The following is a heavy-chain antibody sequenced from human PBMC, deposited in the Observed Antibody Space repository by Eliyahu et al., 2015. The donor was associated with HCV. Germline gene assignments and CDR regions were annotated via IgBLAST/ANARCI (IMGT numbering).Heavy chain of an antibody. J-gene: IGHJ4*02. CDR3: AKDGSPARNWAPYYFPH. Sequence: EVQLVDSGGGLVQPGGSLRLSXAASGFNFRSYAXXWVRXAPGKGLXWVSGISYTGGGTYYADSVKGRFTTSRDNSMNTLYLQMSSLTDEDTAVYYCAKDGSPARNWAPYYFPHWGRGTLVTVSS. CDR1: GFNFRSYA. V-gene: IGHV3-23*04. CDR2: ISYTGGGT. D-gene: IGHD2/OR15-2a*01.